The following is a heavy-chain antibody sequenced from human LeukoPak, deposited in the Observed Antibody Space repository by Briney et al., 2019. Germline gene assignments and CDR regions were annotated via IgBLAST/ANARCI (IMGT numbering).Heavy chain of an antibody. D-gene: IGHD3-16*01. CDR3: ARDPWGELGGYFDY. J-gene: IGHJ4*02. Sequence: GGSLRLSCAASGFTFSSYGMHWVRQAPGKGLEWVAVIWYDGSNKYYADSVKGRFTISRDNSKNTLHLQMNSLRAEDTAVYYCARDPWGELGGYFDYWGQGTLVTVSS. CDR1: GFTFSSYG. CDR2: IWYDGSNK. V-gene: IGHV3-33*01.